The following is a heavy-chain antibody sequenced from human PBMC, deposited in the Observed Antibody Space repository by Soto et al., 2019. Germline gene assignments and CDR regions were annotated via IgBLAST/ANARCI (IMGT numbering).Heavy chain of an antibody. Sequence: SETLSLTCAVSGFFISSGYYWGWIRQSPGKGLEWIGSISHSGSTSYNPSLKSRVTISVNTSKNQFSLKLSSVTPTDTAVYYCARSYALNGIRGVMDWYDPWGQGTLVTVSS. CDR2: ISHSGST. CDR1: GFFISSGYY. J-gene: IGHJ5*02. D-gene: IGHD3-10*01. CDR3: ARSYALNGIRGVMDWYDP. V-gene: IGHV4-38-2*01.